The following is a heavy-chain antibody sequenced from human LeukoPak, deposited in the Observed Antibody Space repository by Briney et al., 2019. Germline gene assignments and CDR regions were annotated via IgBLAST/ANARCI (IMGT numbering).Heavy chain of an antibody. V-gene: IGHV3-48*01. Sequence: PGGSLRLSCAASGFTFSSYSMNWVRQAPGKGLEWVSYISSSSTIYYADSVKGRFAISRDNAKNSLYLQMNSLRAEDTAVYYCARVGYYDFWSGPYYFDYWGQGTLVTVSS. D-gene: IGHD3-3*01. CDR3: ARVGYYDFWSGPYYFDY. CDR1: GFTFSSYS. CDR2: ISSSSTI. J-gene: IGHJ4*02.